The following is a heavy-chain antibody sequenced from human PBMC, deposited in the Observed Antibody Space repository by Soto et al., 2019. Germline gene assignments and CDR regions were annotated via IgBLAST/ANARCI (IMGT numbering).Heavy chain of an antibody. CDR3: SISKGLTTVTNDAFDI. CDR2: INHSGST. Sequence: SETLSLTCAVDGGSFSGYYWSWIRQPPGKGLEWIGEINHSGSTNYNPSLKSRVTISVDTSKNQFSLKLSSVTAADTAVYYCSISKGLTTVTNDAFDIWGKGTMVTVS. J-gene: IGHJ3*02. CDR1: GGSFSGYY. V-gene: IGHV4-34*01. D-gene: IGHD4-17*01.